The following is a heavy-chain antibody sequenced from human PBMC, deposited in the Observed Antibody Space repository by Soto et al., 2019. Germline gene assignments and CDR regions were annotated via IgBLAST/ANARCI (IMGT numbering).Heavy chain of an antibody. D-gene: IGHD3-10*01. CDR1: GGSISSGGYS. CDR2: IYHSGST. Sequence: SETLSLTCAVSGGSISSGGYSWSWIRQPPGKGLEWIGYIYHSGSTYYNPSLKSRVTISVDRSKNQFSLKLSSVTAADTAVYYCARVVLLWFGESYRGSYFEYWGQGTLVTVSS. CDR3: ARVVLLWFGESYRGSYFEY. V-gene: IGHV4-30-2*01. J-gene: IGHJ4*02.